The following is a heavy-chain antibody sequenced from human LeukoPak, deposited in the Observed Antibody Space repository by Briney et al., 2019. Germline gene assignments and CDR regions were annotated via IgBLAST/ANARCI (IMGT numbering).Heavy chain of an antibody. V-gene: IGHV3-30*18. J-gene: IGHJ4*02. CDR3: AKQVRARINDIFEGGGFDY. CDR2: ISYDGSNK. D-gene: IGHD3-9*01. CDR1: GFTFSSYG. Sequence: GRSLRLSCAASGFTFSSYGMHWVRQAPGKGLEWVAVISYDGSNKYYADSVKGRFTISRDNSKNTLYLQMNSLRAEDTAVYYCAKQVRARINDIFEGGGFDYLGQGTMVTVSS.